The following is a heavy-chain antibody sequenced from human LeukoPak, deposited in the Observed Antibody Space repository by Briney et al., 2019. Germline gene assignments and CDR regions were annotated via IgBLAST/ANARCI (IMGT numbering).Heavy chain of an antibody. CDR1: GYTFTGYY. J-gene: IGHJ4*02. CDR2: INPNSGGT. CDR3: ARGVHVRVYDSNPHYGHY. V-gene: IGHV1-2*02. D-gene: IGHD3-22*01. Sequence: ASVKVSCKASGYTFTGYYMHWVRQAPGQGLEWMGWINPNSGGTNYAQKFQGRVTMTRDTSISTAYMELSRLRSDDTAVYYFARGVHVRVYDSNPHYGHYWGQGTLVTVSS.